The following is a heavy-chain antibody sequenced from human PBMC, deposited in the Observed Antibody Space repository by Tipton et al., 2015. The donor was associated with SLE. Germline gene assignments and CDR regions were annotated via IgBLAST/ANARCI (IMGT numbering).Heavy chain of an antibody. CDR1: GASITSDDYY. CDR3: ARGDFFDI. J-gene: IGHJ3*02. Sequence: TLSLTCSVSGASITSDDYYWSWIRQSPGKGLEWIAYIYYNGNTYYNPSLKSRVSISVDTSKNQFSLKLSSVTAADTAVYYCARGDFFDIWGQGTMVTVSS. D-gene: IGHD3-3*01. CDR2: IYYNGNT. V-gene: IGHV4-30-4*01.